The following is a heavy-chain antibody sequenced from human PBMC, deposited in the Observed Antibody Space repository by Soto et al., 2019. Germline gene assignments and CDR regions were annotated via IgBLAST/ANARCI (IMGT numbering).Heavy chain of an antibody. Sequence: EVRLVESGGGLIQPGGSLRLSCVVSGFSVSSNYMSWVRQAPGKGLEWVTVVSDVERANYADSVKGRFTVSRDISKSTVFLQMNSLRAEATAVYYCARPHSAAFAWAAESWGQGTLVIVSS. CDR2: VSDVERA. V-gene: IGHV3-53*01. CDR1: GFSVSSNY. D-gene: IGHD1-26*01. J-gene: IGHJ5*02. CDR3: ARPHSAAFAWAAES.